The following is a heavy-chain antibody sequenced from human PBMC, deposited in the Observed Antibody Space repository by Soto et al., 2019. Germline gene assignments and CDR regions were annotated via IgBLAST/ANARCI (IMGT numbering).Heavy chain of an antibody. CDR1: GGSISSGGYS. Sequence: QLQLQESGSGLVKPSQTLSLTCAVSGGSISSGGYSWSWIRQPPGKGLEWIGYSYHSGSTYYNPSLKSRVTISVDRSKNQFSLKLSSVTAADTAVYYCAREDYYYGMDVWGQGTKVTVSS. CDR3: AREDYYYGMDV. V-gene: IGHV4-30-2*01. J-gene: IGHJ6*02. CDR2: SYHSGST.